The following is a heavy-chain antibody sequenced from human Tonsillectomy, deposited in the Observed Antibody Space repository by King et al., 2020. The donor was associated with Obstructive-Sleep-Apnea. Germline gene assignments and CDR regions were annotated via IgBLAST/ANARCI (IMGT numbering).Heavy chain of an antibody. CDR2: IYYSGST. CDR1: GGSISSADYY. Sequence: LQLQESGPGLVKPSQTLSLTCTVSGGSISSADYYWSWIRQPPGKGLEWIGYIYYSGSTYYNPSLKSRVTISVDTSKNQFSLKLSSVTAADTAVYYCARVGDSSGYLQYWGQGTLVTVSS. V-gene: IGHV4-30-4*01. J-gene: IGHJ4*02. CDR3: ARVGDSSGYLQY. D-gene: IGHD3-22*01.